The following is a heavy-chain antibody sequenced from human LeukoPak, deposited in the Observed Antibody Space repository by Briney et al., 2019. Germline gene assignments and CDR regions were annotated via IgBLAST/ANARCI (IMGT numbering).Heavy chain of an antibody. V-gene: IGHV4-38-2*02. J-gene: IGHJ3*02. D-gene: IGHD3-22*01. CDR3: ARHRMIVDDAFDI. CDR1: GYSISSGYY. Sequence: SETLSLTCTVSGYSISSGYYWGWIRQPPGKGLEWIGSIYHSGSTYYNPSLKSRVTISVDTSKNQFSLKLSSVTAADTAVYYCARHRMIVDDAFDIWGQGTMVTVSS. CDR2: IYHSGST.